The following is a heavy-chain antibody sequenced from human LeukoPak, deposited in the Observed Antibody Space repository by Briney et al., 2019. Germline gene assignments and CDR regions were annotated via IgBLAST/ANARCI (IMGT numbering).Heavy chain of an antibody. CDR2: IYHSGST. V-gene: IGHV4-39*07. CDR3: VRFSGYCTGGSCPGNWFDP. J-gene: IGHJ5*02. D-gene: IGHD2-15*01. Sequence: SETLSLTCTVSGGSISSSSYYWGWIRQPPGKGLEWIGSIYHSGSTYYNPSLKSRVTISVDTSKTQFSLKLNSVTAADTAVYYCVRFSGYCTGGSCPGNWFDPWGQGTLVTVSS. CDR1: GGSISSSSYY.